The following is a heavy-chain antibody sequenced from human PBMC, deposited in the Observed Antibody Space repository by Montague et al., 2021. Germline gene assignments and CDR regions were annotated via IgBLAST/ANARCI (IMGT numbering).Heavy chain of an antibody. J-gene: IGHJ4*02. Sequence: SETLSLTCTVSGDSINFYYWSWIRQPPGKGLEWIGYVNYTGTTNYNPSLKSRVTISVDTSRNQFFLNVNSVTAADTAVYYCARKGTNWDYWGQGTLVTVSS. D-gene: IGHD2-8*01. CDR1: GDSINFYY. V-gene: IGHV4-59*01. CDR3: ARKGTNWDY. CDR2: VNYTGTT.